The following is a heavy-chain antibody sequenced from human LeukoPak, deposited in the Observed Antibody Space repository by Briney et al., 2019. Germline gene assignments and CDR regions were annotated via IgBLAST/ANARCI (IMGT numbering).Heavy chain of an antibody. Sequence: SETLSLTCTVSGGAISSYYWSWIRQPPGKGLEWIGYIYYSGGTNYNPSLKSRVTISVDTSKSQFSLRLSSVTAADTAVYYCARVGGSGSYGFYYFYMDVWGKGTTVTISS. J-gene: IGHJ6*03. CDR2: IYYSGGT. CDR1: GGAISSYY. CDR3: ARVGGSGSYGFYYFYMDV. V-gene: IGHV4-59*01. D-gene: IGHD3-10*01.